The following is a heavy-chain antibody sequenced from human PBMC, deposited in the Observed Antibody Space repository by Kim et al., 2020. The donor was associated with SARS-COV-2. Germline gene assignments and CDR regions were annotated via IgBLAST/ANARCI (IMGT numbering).Heavy chain of an antibody. J-gene: IGHJ4*02. D-gene: IGHD3-3*01. CDR1: GGSISSYY. V-gene: IGHV4-59*01. CDR3: ARGRKEFWSGYPYYFDY. CDR2: IYYSGST. Sequence: SETLSLTCTVSGGSISSYYWSWIRQPPGKGLEWIGYIYYSGSTNYNPSLKSRVTISVDTSKNQFSLKLSSVTAADTAVYYCARGRKEFWSGYPYYFDYWGQGTLVTVSS.